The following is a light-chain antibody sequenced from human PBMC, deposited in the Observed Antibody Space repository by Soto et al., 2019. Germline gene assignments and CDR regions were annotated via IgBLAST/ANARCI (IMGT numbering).Light chain of an antibody. CDR3: QSDDGAWV. Sequence: NFMLTQPHSVSESPGKTVTISCTRSTGSIASNYVQWYQQRPGSAPTTVIYEDNQRPSGVPDRFSGSIDSSSNSASLTISGLKTEDEADYYCQSDDGAWVFGGGTKVTVL. CDR1: TGSIASNY. CDR2: EDN. V-gene: IGLV6-57*04. J-gene: IGLJ3*02.